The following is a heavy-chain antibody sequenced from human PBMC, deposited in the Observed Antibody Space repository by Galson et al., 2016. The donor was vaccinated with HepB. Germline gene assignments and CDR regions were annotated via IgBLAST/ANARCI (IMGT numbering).Heavy chain of an antibody. D-gene: IGHD3-16*01. CDR1: GFIFSGSV. V-gene: IGHV3-73*01. CDR3: SSRDFTHYGVDY. CDR2: IRSKTHSSAT. J-gene: IGHJ4*02. Sequence: SLRLSCAGSGFIFSGSVMHWARQASGKGLEWVGRIRSKTHSSATAYATSVEGRFTISRDDSKNTMYLLMNSLKTEDTAVYYCSSRDFTHYGVDYWGLGTLVIVSS.